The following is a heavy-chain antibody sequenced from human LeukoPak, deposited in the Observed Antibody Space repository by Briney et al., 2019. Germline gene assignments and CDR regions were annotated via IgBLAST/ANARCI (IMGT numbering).Heavy chain of an antibody. CDR1: GFTFDDYA. V-gene: IGHV3-9*01. D-gene: IGHD6-13*01. J-gene: IGHJ4*02. CDR2: ISRKSGGI. Sequence: GRSLRLSCAASGFTFDDYAMHWVRQGPGKGLEWVSGISRKSGGIGYADSVKGRFTISRDNAKTSLYLQMNSLRPEDTALYYCAKGVTAAGTNYFDYRGQGTLVTVSS. CDR3: AKGVTAAGTNYFDY.